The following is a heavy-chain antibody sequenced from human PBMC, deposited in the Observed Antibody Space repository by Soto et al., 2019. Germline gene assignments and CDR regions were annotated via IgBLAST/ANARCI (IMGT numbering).Heavy chain of an antibody. CDR2: IKADGSEK. J-gene: IGHJ4*02. Sequence: GRSLRLSCAGSAFTFSNHWMNLVRQAPGKGLEWVANIKADGSEKYYVDSVKGRFTISRDKAKNSLYLQMNSIRAEDTAVYYCARARPRPYDNNHEFDYWGPRTPDTGSS. D-gene: IGHD5-12*01. CDR3: ARARPRPYDNNHEFDY. V-gene: IGHV3-7*01. CDR1: AFTFSNHW.